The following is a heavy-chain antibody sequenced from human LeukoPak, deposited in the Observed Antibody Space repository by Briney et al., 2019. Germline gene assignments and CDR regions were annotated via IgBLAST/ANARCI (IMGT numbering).Heavy chain of an antibody. CDR3: AKALNYWYFDL. CDR2: SGGDGGST. CDR1: GLTFSSYD. J-gene: IGHJ2*01. V-gene: IGHV3-23*01. Sequence: SGGSLRLSCAASGLTFSSYDMSWVRQAPGKGLEWVSASGGDGGSTYADSVKGRFTISRDNSKNTLYLQMNSLRAEDTATYYCAKALNYWYFDLWGRGNLVTVSS.